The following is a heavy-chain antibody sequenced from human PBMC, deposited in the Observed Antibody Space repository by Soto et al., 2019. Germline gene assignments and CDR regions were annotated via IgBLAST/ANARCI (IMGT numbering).Heavy chain of an antibody. CDR1: GGSFGAYY. CDR2: TNYSGST. V-gene: IGHV4-34*01. J-gene: IGHJ4*02. D-gene: IGHD1-26*01. Sequence: QVQLQQWGAGLLQPSETLSLTCAVYGGSFGAYYWSWIRQPPGKGLEWIGDTNYSGSTTYNPSLKSRVTISVDPSKNHFSLMLTSVTAADTAVYYCAGGGIHYFDYWGQGILVTVSS. CDR3: AGGGIHYFDY.